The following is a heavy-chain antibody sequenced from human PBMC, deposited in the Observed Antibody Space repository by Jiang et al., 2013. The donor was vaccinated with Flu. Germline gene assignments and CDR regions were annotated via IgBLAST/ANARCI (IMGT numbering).Heavy chain of an antibody. D-gene: IGHD6-19*01. Sequence: KASGYTFTGYYMHWVRQAPGQGLEWMGWINPNSGGTNYAQKFQGRVTMTRDTSISTAYMELSRLRSDDTAVYYCAREMRDSSGWSDYWGQGTLVTVSS. V-gene: IGHV1-2*02. CDR3: AREMRDSSGWSDY. CDR1: GYTFTGYY. CDR2: INPNSGGT. J-gene: IGHJ4*02.